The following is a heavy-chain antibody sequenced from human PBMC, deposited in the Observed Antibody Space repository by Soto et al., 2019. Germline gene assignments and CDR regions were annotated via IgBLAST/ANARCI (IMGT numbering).Heavy chain of an antibody. D-gene: IGHD3-16*01. CDR2: IYYSGST. Sequence: PSETLSLTCTFSGGSISSSSYYWGWIRQPPGKGLECIGSIYYSGSTNYNPSLKSRVTISVDTSKNQFSLKLSSVTAADTAVYYCARLRGFMITSGGVPLNARFDYWGQRTLVTVSS. J-gene: IGHJ4*02. CDR3: ARLRGFMITSGGVPLNARFDY. V-gene: IGHV4-39*07. CDR1: GGSISSSSYY.